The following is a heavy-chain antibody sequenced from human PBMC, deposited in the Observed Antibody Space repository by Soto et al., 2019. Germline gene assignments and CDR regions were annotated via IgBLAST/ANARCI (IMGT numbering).Heavy chain of an antibody. CDR3: ARDLGFLEWLPSYYYYGMDV. CDR2: ISAYNGNT. V-gene: IGHV1-18*01. J-gene: IGHJ6*02. Sequence: GASVKVSCKASGYTFTSYGISWVRQPPGQGLEWMGWISAYNGNTNYAQKLQGRVTMTTDTSTSTAYMELRSLRSDDTAVYYCARDLGFLEWLPSYYYYGMDVWGQGTTVTVSS. CDR1: GYTFTSYG. D-gene: IGHD3-3*01.